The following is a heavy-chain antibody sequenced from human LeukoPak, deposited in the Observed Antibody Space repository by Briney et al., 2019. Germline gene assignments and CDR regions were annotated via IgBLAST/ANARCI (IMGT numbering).Heavy chain of an antibody. D-gene: IGHD1-26*01. J-gene: IGHJ4*02. CDR2: INPSGGST. CDR3: ARDLGGSYQDY. CDR1: GYNLNTYH. V-gene: IGHV1-46*02. Sequence: ASVRVSCKASGYNLNTYHMHWVRQAPGQGFEWMGIINPSGGSTNYAQKFQGRVTMTRDTSTSTVYMELSSLRSDDTAVYYCARDLGGSYQDYWGQGTLVTASS.